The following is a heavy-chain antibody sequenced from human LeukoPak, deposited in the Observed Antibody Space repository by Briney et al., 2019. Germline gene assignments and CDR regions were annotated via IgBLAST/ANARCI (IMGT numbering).Heavy chain of an antibody. J-gene: IGHJ4*02. CDR1: GGSISSYY. Sequence: SETLSLTCTVSGGSISSYYWSWIRQPPGKGLEWIGYIYYSGSTNYNPSLKSRVTISVDTSKNQFSLKLSSVTAADTAVYYCASYSYGYFNYWGQGTLVTVSS. CDR3: ASYSYGYFNY. CDR2: IYYSGST. V-gene: IGHV4-59*01. D-gene: IGHD5-18*01.